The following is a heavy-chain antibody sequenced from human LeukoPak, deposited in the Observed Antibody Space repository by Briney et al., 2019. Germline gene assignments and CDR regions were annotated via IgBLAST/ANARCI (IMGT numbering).Heavy chain of an antibody. CDR1: GFTFSSYG. J-gene: IGHJ4*02. Sequence: GGPLRLSCAASGFTFSSYGMHWVRQAPGKGLEWVAVISYDGSNKYYADSVKDRFTISRDNSKNTLYLQMNSLRAEDTAVYYCAKDRRGSGSYYFDYWGQGTLVTASS. CDR2: ISYDGSNK. V-gene: IGHV3-30*18. CDR3: AKDRRGSGSYYFDY. D-gene: IGHD3-10*01.